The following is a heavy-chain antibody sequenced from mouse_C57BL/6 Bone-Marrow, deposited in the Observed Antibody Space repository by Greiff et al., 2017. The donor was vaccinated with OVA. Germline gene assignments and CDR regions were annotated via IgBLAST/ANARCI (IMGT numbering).Heavy chain of an antibody. V-gene: IGHV5-4*01. D-gene: IGHD1-1*01. CDR2: ISDGGSYT. J-gene: IGHJ4*01. CDR3: ARDSLDYYGSSYAFYAMDY. CDR1: GFTFSSYA. Sequence: EVKLVESGGGLVKPGGSLKLSCAASGFTFSSYAMSWVRQTPEKRLEWVATISDGGSYTYYPDNVKGRFTISRDNAKNNLYLQMSHLKSEDTAMYYCARDSLDYYGSSYAFYAMDYWGQGTSVTVSS.